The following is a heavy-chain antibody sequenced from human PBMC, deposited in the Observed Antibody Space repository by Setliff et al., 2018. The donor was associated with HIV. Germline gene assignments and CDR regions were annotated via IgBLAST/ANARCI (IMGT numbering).Heavy chain of an antibody. CDR3: ARSYCSSTSCSYYFDY. Sequence: SETLSLTCTVSGASISSHYWSWIRQSPEKGLQWIGYVYYSGTTNYNPSFKSPVTISIDTSKNQFSLKLTSVTAADTAVYYCARSYCSSTSCSYYFDYWGQGTLVTVSS. V-gene: IGHV4-59*11. D-gene: IGHD2-2*01. CDR1: GASISSHY. CDR2: VYYSGTT. J-gene: IGHJ4*02.